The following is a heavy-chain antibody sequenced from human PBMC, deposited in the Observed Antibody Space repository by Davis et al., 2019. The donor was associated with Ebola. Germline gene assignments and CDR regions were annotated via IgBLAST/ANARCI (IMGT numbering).Heavy chain of an antibody. D-gene: IGHD3-3*01. V-gene: IGHV1-2*06. CDR2: INPNSGGT. CDR1: GYTFTAYY. CDR3: ARETRFLEWTPDY. Sequence: AASVKVSCKASGYTFTAYYMHWVRQAPGQGLEWLGRINPNSGGTNYAQTVQGRVTMTRETSISTAYMELSRLRSDDQAVYYCARETRFLEWTPDYWGQGTLVTVSS. J-gene: IGHJ4*02.